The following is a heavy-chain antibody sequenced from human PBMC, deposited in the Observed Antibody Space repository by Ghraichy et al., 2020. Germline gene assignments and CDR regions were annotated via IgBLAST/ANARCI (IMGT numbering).Heavy chain of an antibody. V-gene: IGHV4-4*09. D-gene: IGHD5-12*01. CDR1: GGSISSYY. CDR3: ARLGYSGYDWYFDY. Sequence: SETLSLTCTVSGGSISSYYWSWIRQPPGKGLEWIGYIYTSGSTNYNPSLKSRVTISVDTSKNQFSLKLSSVTAADTAVYYCARLGYSGYDWYFDYWGQGTLVTVSS. J-gene: IGHJ4*02. CDR2: IYTSGST.